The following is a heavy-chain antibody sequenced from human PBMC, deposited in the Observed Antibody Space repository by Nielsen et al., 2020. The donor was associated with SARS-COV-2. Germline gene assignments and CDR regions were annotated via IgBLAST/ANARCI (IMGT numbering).Heavy chain of an antibody. CDR2: INSDGSRM. Sequence: ESLKISCSVSGFTFRSYVMNWVRQAPGKGLEDVASINSDGSRMYHSDSVEDRFTISRDNSKNTLYLEMSRLRPEDTAVYYCVNCRTSWLDDDLDDIWGQGTMVTVSA. D-gene: IGHD6-13*01. V-gene: IGHV3-64D*08. CDR1: GFTFRSYV. CDR3: VNCRTSWLDDDLDDI. J-gene: IGHJ3*02.